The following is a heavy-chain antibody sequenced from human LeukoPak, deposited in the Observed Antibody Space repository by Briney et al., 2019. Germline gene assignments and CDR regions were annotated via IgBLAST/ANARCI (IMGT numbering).Heavy chain of an antibody. CDR1: GLTFSSYS. CDR3: AVVPAAIPLEDY. D-gene: IGHD2-2*02. CDR2: ISSSSSYI. J-gene: IGHJ4*02. V-gene: IGHV3-21*01. Sequence: GGSLRLSCAASGLTFSSYSMTWVRQAPGKGLDWVSSISSSSSYIYYADSVKGRFTISRDNAKNSLYLQMNSLRAEDTAVYYCAVVPAAIPLEDYWGQGTLVTVSS.